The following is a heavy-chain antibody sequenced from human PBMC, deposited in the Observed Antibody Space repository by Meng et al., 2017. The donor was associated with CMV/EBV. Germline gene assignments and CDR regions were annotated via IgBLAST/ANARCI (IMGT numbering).Heavy chain of an antibody. CDR2: IYYSGST. J-gene: IGHJ5*02. V-gene: IGHV4-39*07. CDR1: GGSISSSSYY. D-gene: IGHD4-17*01. CDR3: ARRYGSTNWFDP. Sequence: VSGGSISSSSYYWGWIRQPPGKGLGWIGSIYYSGSTYYNPSLKSRVTISVDTSKNQFSLKLSSVTAADTAVYYCARRYGSTNWFDPWGQGTLVTVSS.